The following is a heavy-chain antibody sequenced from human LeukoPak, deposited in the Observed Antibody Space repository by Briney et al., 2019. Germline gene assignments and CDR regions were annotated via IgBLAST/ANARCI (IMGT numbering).Heavy chain of an antibody. V-gene: IGHV3-48*02. D-gene: IGHD3-22*01. Sequence: GGSLRLSCAVFGFTFSSYSMNWVRQAPGKGLEWVSYISSSSSTIYYADSVKGRFTISRDNAKNSLYLQMNSLRDEDTAVYYCARDRPDGSGPFGAFDIWGQGTMVTVSS. CDR1: GFTFSSYS. CDR2: ISSSSSTI. CDR3: ARDRPDGSGPFGAFDI. J-gene: IGHJ3*02.